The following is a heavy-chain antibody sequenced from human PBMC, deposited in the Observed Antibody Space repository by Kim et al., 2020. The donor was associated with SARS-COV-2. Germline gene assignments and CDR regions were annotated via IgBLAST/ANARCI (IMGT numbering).Heavy chain of an antibody. CDR3: ASIVTVGHGYYFDY. V-gene: IGHV3-30*07. J-gene: IGHJ4*02. Sequence: ADSVKGLFTISSDSSNTTLYLQMSSRSAEDTAVYYCASIVTVGHGYYFDYWGQGTLVTVSS. D-gene: IGHD2-2*01.